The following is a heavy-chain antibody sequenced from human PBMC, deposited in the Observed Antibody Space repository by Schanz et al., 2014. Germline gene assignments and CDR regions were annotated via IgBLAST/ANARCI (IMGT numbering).Heavy chain of an antibody. CDR1: GYTFTSYD. Sequence: QVQLIQSGAEVKKPGASVKVSCTASGYTFTSYDINWVRQAPGQGLEWLGWMNPNSGNPGFAQKFRGRVTMTRNTSMSTAYIELHILTSEDTAVYYCARFLARYQYYGVDVWGQGTTVIVSS. D-gene: IGHD3-3*01. CDR2: MNPNSGNP. CDR3: ARFLARYQYYGVDV. V-gene: IGHV1-8*01. J-gene: IGHJ6*02.